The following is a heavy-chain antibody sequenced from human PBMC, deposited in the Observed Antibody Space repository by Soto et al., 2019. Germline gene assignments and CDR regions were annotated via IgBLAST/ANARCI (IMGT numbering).Heavy chain of an antibody. V-gene: IGHV1-69*13. J-gene: IGHJ5*02. Sequence: SVKVSCKASGGTFSSYAVSWVRQAPGQGLEWMGGIIPIFGTANYAQKFQGRVTITADESTSTAYMELSSLRSEDAAVYYCARDSYCGGDCYSGWFDPWGQGTLVTVSS. CDR3: ARDSYCGGDCYSGWFDP. D-gene: IGHD2-21*02. CDR2: IIPIFGTA. CDR1: GGTFSSYA.